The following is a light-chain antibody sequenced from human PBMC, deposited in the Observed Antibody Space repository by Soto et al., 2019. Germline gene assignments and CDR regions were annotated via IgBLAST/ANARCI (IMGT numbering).Light chain of an antibody. J-gene: IGLJ2*01. CDR1: SSNIGAGFD. CDR3: STWDDSLSGII. Sequence: QSVLTQPPSVSGAPGQTVTISCTGSSSNIGAGFDVHWYQKVPGTAPKLLVYRNDQRPYGVPDRFSGSKSGTLASLAISRLRSEDEAEYFCSTWDDSLSGIIFGGGTKLTVL. V-gene: IGLV1-47*01. CDR2: RND.